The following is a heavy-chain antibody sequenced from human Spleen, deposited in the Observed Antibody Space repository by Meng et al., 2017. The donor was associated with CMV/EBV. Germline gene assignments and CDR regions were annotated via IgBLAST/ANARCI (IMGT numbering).Heavy chain of an antibody. CDR3: ARERASPMVRGAPDAFDI. V-gene: IGHV3-20*04. Sequence: GGSLRLSCAASGFMFDDYGMSWVRQAPGKGLEWVSGIIWNGGSSAYADSMEGRFIISRDNAKNSLYLQMNSLRSEDTALYYCARERASPMVRGAPDAFDIWGQGTMVTVSS. CDR1: GFMFDDYG. J-gene: IGHJ3*02. CDR2: IIWNGGSS. D-gene: IGHD3-10*01.